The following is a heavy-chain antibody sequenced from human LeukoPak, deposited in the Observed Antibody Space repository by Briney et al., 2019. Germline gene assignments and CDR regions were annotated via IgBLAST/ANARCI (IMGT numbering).Heavy chain of an antibody. CDR3: AKDLDGYGGLGGDAFDI. D-gene: IGHD5-24*01. CDR2: ISDGGGST. V-gene: IGHV3-23*01. J-gene: IGHJ3*02. CDR1: GFTFNGYA. Sequence: AGGSLRLSCAASGFTFNGYALSWVRQAPGKGLEWASAISDGGGSTYYADSVKGRFTISRDNSKNTVYLQMNSLRVEDTAVYYCAKDLDGYGGLGGDAFDIWGQGTMVIVSS.